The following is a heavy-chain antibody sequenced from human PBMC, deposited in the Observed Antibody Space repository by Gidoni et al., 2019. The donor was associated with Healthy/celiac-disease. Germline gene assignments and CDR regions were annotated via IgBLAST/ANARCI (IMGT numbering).Heavy chain of an antibody. CDR2: IIPIFGTA. V-gene: IGHV1-69*06. Sequence: QVQLVQSGAEVKKPGSSVKVSCKASGGTFSSYALSWVRQAPGQGLEWMGGIIPIFGTANYAQKFQGRVTITADKSTSTAYMELSSLRSEDTAVYYCARALLYRDIVVVPAVLGAYYYYMDVWGKGTTVTVSS. CDR1: GGTFSSYA. CDR3: ARALLYRDIVVVPAVLGAYYYYMDV. D-gene: IGHD2-2*01. J-gene: IGHJ6*03.